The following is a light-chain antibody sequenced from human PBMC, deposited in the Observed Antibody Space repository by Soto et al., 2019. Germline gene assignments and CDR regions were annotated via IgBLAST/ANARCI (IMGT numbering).Light chain of an antibody. Sequence: EIVLTQSPATLSLSPGERDTLSCRASESVNDYLAWYQQKPGQAPRLLIYGASNRATGIPVRFSGSGSGTDLTLTISSREPEDFAVYYCQHRGRWPRTFGQGTKLEI. J-gene: IGKJ2*01. CDR1: ESVNDY. CDR2: GAS. V-gene: IGKV3-11*01. CDR3: QHRGRWPRT.